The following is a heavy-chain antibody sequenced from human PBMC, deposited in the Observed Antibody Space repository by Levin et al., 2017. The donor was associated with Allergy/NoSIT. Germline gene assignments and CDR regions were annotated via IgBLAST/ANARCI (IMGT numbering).Heavy chain of an antibody. CDR3: ARDLAYWAFGGGLDY. Sequence: GGSLRLSCAASGFTFSSYSMNWVRQAPGKGLEWVSYISSSSSTIYYADSVKGRFTISRDNAKNSLYLQMNSLRDEDTAVYYCARDLAYWAFGGGLDYWGQGTLVTISS. V-gene: IGHV3-48*02. CDR1: GFTFSSYS. CDR2: ISSSSSTI. D-gene: IGHD3-16*01. J-gene: IGHJ4*02.